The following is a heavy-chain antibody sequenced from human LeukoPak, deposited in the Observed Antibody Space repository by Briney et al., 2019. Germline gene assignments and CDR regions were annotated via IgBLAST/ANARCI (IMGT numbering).Heavy chain of an antibody. V-gene: IGHV4-38-2*02. Sequence: SETLSLTCTVSGYSISSGYYWGWIRQPPGKGLEWIGSIYHSGSTYYNPSLKSRVTISVDTSKNQFSLKLSSVTAADTAVYYCARGTVTTKYYYYGMDVWGQGTTVTVSS. D-gene: IGHD4-17*01. CDR1: GYSISSGYY. CDR2: IYHSGST. J-gene: IGHJ6*02. CDR3: ARGTVTTKYYYYGMDV.